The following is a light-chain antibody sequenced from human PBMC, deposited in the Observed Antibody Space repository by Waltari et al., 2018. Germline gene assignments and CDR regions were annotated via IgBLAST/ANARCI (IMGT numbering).Light chain of an antibody. CDR1: QSVRSS. V-gene: IGKV3-11*01. Sequence: EIVLTQSPATLSLSPGERATLSCRASQSVRSSFAGYQQKPGQSPRLLIYDASNRATGIPARFSGSGSGTDFTLTISSLEPEDFAVYYCQHRGHWPPDATFGPGTKVDIK. J-gene: IGKJ3*01. CDR2: DAS. CDR3: QHRGHWPPDAT.